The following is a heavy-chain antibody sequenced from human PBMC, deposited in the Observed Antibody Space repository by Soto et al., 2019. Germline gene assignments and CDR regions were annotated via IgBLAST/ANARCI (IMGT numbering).Heavy chain of an antibody. CDR2: ISYDGSKK. D-gene: IGHD2-15*01. CDR3: ANGCGGSCYYYYYYGMDD. Sequence: PGGSLRLSCAASGFTFSSYGMHWVRQAPGKGLEWVAVISYDGSKKYYAASVKGRFTISRDNSKNTLYLQMNSLRAEDTAVYYCANGCGGSCYYYYYYGMDDWCQGTTVTVSS. V-gene: IGHV3-30*18. CDR1: GFTFSSYG. J-gene: IGHJ6*02.